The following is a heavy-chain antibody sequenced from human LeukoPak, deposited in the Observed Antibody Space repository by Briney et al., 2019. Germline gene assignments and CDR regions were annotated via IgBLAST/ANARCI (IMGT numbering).Heavy chain of an antibody. CDR3: ARGESWLRFLRFDY. CDR1: GFTFSSYS. V-gene: IGHV3-21*01. Sequence: GGSLRLSCAASGFTFSSYSMNWVRQAPGKGLEWVSSISSSSYIYYADSVKGRFTISRDNAKNSLYLQMNSLRAEDTAVYYCARGESWLRFLRFDYWGQGTLVTVSS. D-gene: IGHD5-12*01. CDR2: ISSSSYI. J-gene: IGHJ4*02.